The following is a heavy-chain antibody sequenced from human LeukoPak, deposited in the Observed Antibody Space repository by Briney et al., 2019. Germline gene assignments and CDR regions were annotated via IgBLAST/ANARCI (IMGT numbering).Heavy chain of an antibody. V-gene: IGHV3-30*01. J-gene: IGHJ6*03. Sequence: GGSLRLSCAASGFTFSSYAMHWVRQAPGKGLEWVAVISYDGSNKYYADSVKGRFTISRDNSKNTLYLQMNSLRAEDTAVYYCGRDGPPYDFWSVDYYYYMDVWGKGTTVTVSS. CDR3: GRDGPPYDFWSVDYYYYMDV. CDR2: ISYDGSNK. CDR1: GFTFSSYA. D-gene: IGHD3-3*01.